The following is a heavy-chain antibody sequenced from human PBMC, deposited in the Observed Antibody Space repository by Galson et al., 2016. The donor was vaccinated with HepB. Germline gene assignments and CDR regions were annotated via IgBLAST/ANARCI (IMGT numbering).Heavy chain of an antibody. V-gene: IGHV3-33*01. CDR2: IRYNSTNI. J-gene: IGHJ4*02. D-gene: IGHD6-19*01. CDR3: AREDPNIAVAALDY. CDR1: GFTFSSYG. Sequence: SLRLSCAASGFTFSSYGMHWVRQAPGKGLESVAFIRYNSTNIYYADSVKGRFTISRDNSKNTLYLQLNSLRAEDTAVYYCAREDPNIAVAALDYWGQGTLVTVSS.